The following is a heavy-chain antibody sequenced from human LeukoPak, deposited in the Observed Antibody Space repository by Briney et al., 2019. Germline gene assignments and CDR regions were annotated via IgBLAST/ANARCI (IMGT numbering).Heavy chain of an antibody. Sequence: SETLSLTCTVSGGSISSYYWSWIRPPPGKGLEWIGYIYYSGSTNYNPSLKSRVTISVDTSKNQFSLKLSSVTAADTAVYYCARGIAAAGRGIDYWGQGTLVTVSS. CDR3: ARGIAAAGRGIDY. CDR1: GGSISSYY. J-gene: IGHJ4*02. D-gene: IGHD6-13*01. V-gene: IGHV4-59*01. CDR2: IYYSGST.